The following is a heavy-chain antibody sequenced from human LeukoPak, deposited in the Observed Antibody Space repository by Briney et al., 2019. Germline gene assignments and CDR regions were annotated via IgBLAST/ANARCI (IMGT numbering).Heavy chain of an antibody. D-gene: IGHD6-13*01. CDR3: AKDSPIAAAGTSGN. CDR1: GFTFSSYS. J-gene: IGHJ4*02. CDR2: ISGSGGST. Sequence: GGSLRLSCAASGFTFSSYSMNWVRQAPGKGLEWVSAISGSGGSTYYADSVKGRFTISRDNSKNTLYLQMNSLRAEDTAVYYCAKDSPIAAAGTSGNWGQGTLVTVSS. V-gene: IGHV3-23*01.